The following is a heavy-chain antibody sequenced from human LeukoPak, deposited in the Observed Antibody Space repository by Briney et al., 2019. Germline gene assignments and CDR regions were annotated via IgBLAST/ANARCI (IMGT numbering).Heavy chain of an antibody. Sequence: GGSLRLSCAASGFTFSSYGMHWVRQAPGKGLEWVAFIYYDGSNKYYADSVKGRFTISRDNSKTTLYLQMNSLRAEDTAVYYCAKSGVTTVTPRDYYYMDVWGKGTTVTVSS. CDR1: GFTFSSYG. J-gene: IGHJ6*03. D-gene: IGHD4-17*01. V-gene: IGHV3-30*02. CDR3: AKSGVTTVTPRDYYYMDV. CDR2: IYYDGSNK.